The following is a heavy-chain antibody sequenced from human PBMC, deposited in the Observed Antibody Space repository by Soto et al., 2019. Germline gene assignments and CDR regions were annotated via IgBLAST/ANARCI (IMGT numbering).Heavy chain of an antibody. J-gene: IGHJ4*02. D-gene: IGHD2-15*01. V-gene: IGHV1-3*01. CDR2: INAANGNT. Sequence: QVQLVQSGAEVKKPGASVKVSCKASGYTFTSYAMHWVRQAPGQRLEWMGWINAANGNTEYSQKFQGRVTISRDTSATTAYMELTSRRSEDTAVYYCAIGTCSGGSCYSFHFDYWGQGTLVTVSS. CDR1: GYTFTSYA. CDR3: AIGTCSGGSCYSFHFDY.